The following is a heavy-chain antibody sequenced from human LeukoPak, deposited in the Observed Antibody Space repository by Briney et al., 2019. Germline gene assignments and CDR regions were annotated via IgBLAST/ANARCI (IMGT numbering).Heavy chain of an antibody. CDR2: ISSSSSYI. CDR3: ARDFNY. Sequence: GGSLRLSCAASGFTFSSYSMNWVRQAPGKGLEWVSSISSSSSYIYYADSVKGRFTISRDNAKNSLYLQMNGLRAEDTAVYYCARDFNYWGQGTLVTVSS. V-gene: IGHV3-21*01. J-gene: IGHJ4*02. CDR1: GFTFSSYS.